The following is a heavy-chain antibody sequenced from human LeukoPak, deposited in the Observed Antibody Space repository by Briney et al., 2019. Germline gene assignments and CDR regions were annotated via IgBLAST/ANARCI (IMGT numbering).Heavy chain of an antibody. CDR3: ARQPLAFCGGDCYSDFFQH. V-gene: IGHV4-39*01. D-gene: IGHD2-21*02. J-gene: IGHJ1*01. Sequence: SETLSLTCTVSGGSVSSSSYIWGWIRQPPGKGLEWLGSIFYSGTTYYNPPLKSRVTISVDTSTNQFSLRVRSVTAADTAVYYCARQPLAFCGGDCYSDFFQHWGQGTLVTVSS. CDR2: IFYSGTT. CDR1: GGSVSSSSYI.